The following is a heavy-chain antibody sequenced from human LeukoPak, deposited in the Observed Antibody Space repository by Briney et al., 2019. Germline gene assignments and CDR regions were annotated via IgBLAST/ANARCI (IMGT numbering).Heavy chain of an antibody. Sequence: GRSLRLSCAAAGFTFSDYAMHWVRQAPGKGLEWVAVISYDGSNKYYADSVKGRFTISGDKSKNTLYIQMTSLRPEDAGVYYCARGPGPIAGAKNPFDIWGQGTMVTVSS. J-gene: IGHJ3*02. CDR2: ISYDGSNK. D-gene: IGHD1-26*01. CDR1: GFTFSDYA. CDR3: ARGPGPIAGAKNPFDI. V-gene: IGHV3-30*01.